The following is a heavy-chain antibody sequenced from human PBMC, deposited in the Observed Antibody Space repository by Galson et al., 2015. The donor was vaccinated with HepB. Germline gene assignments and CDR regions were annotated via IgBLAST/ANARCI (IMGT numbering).Heavy chain of an antibody. CDR2: ISTSSIYK. J-gene: IGHJ4*02. CDR3: ARVTGGLFTGSFGGGYWRY. CDR1: GFTFSAYT. Sequence: SLRLSCAASGFTFSAYTMDWVRQAPGKGLEWVSSISTSSIYKYYADSVKGRFTISRDNAKNSVYLQMNSLRDEDTAVYYCARVTGGLFTGSFGGGYWRYWGQGTLVTVSS. V-gene: IGHV3-21*06. D-gene: IGHD3-10*01.